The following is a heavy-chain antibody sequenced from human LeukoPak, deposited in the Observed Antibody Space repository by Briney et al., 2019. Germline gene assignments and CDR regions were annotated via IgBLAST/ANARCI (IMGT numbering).Heavy chain of an antibody. CDR3: AREGITGTTGDAFDI. Sequence: SETLSLTCTVSGGSISSYYWSWIRQPAGKGLEWIGRIYTSGSTNYNPSLKSRVTMSVDTSKNQFSLKLSSVTAADTAVHYCAREGITGTTGDAFDIWGQGTMVTVSS. J-gene: IGHJ3*02. CDR1: GGSISSYY. V-gene: IGHV4-4*07. D-gene: IGHD1-7*01. CDR2: IYTSGST.